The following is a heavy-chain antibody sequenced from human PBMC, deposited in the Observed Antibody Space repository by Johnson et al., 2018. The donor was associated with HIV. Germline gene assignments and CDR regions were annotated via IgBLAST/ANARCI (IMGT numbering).Heavy chain of an antibody. V-gene: IGHV3-15*01. D-gene: IGHD2-15*01. J-gene: IGHJ3*02. Sequence: VQLVESGGGVVRPGGSLRLSCATSGFTFDDYGMSWVRQAPGKGLEWVGRIKSKTDGGPTDYAAPVKGRFTISRDDSKNTLYLQMNSLKTEDTAVYYCTTDDVVPPAFDIWGQGTMVTVSS. CDR1: GFTFDDYG. CDR3: TTDDVVPPAFDI. CDR2: IKSKTDGGPT.